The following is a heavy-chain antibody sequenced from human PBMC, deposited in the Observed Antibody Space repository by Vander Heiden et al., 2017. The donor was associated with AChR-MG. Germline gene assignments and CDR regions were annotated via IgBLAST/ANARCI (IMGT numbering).Heavy chain of an antibody. Sequence: QVQLVQSGPEVKKPGASMQASCKASGYTFSNYDMHLVRQAPGQGLELMGRTDPSGGSTSYAQKFQGRVTMTRDTSTSTVYMELSSLRYEDTAVYYCVRDAGVHEHGELDAFDVWGQGTMVTVSS. V-gene: IGHV1-46*01. CDR2: TDPSGGST. CDR3: VRDAGVHEHGELDAFDV. J-gene: IGHJ3*01. CDR1: GYTFSNYD. D-gene: IGHD4-17*01.